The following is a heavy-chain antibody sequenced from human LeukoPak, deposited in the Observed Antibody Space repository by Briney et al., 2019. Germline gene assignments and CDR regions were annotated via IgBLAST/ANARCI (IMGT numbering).Heavy chain of an antibody. CDR1: LGTLSSYA. J-gene: IGHJ6*03. Sequence: SVKVSRMPSLGTLSSYAISWVRQAPGQGDECGGGIIPIFGTANYTQKFQGRVTITADKSTSTAYMELSSLRSEDTAVYYCARVLQSGGYYMDVWGKGTTVTVSS. D-gene: IGHD1-26*01. CDR2: IIPIFGTA. V-gene: IGHV1-69*06. CDR3: ARVLQSGGYYMDV.